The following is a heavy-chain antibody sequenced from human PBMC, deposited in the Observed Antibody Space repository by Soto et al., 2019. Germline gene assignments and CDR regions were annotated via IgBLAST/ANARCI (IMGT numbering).Heavy chain of an antibody. J-gene: IGHJ4*02. V-gene: IGHV1-3*05. CDR2: INAGNGNT. CDR1: GYTFTSYA. Sequence: QVQLVQSGAEEKKPGASVKVSCKASGYTFTSYAMHWVRQAPGQRLEWMGWINAGNGNTKYSQKCQGRVTITRDTSASTAYMGLSSLRSEDTAVYYCARSIVVVTALDYWGQGTLVTVSS. CDR3: ARSIVVVTALDY. D-gene: IGHD2-21*02.